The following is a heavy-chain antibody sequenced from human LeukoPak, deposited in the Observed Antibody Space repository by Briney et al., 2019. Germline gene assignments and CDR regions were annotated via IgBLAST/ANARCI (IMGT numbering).Heavy chain of an antibody. Sequence: GGSLRLSCAASRFTFSIYGMHWVRQAPGKGLEWVAVISYDGTKIFYADSVKGRFTISRDNSKNTLDLQMNSLRAEDTAVYHCARDAQYSGYAVYNWFDPWGQGTLVTVSS. CDR2: ISYDGTKI. CDR1: RFTFSIYG. V-gene: IGHV3-30*03. J-gene: IGHJ5*02. CDR3: ARDAQYSGYAVYNWFDP. D-gene: IGHD5-12*01.